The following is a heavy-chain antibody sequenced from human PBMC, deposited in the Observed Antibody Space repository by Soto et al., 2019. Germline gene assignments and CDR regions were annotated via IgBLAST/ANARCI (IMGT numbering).Heavy chain of an antibody. CDR1: GFSLSTSGMC. J-gene: IGHJ4*02. V-gene: IGHV2-70*01. D-gene: IGHD6-19*01. CDR2: IDWDDVK. Sequence: SGPTLVNPTQTLTLTCTFSGFSLSTSGMCVSWIRQPPGKALEWLALIDWDDVKYYSTSLKTRLTISKDTSKNQVVLTMTNMDPVDTATHYCARIRNTRGSGWYYFDYWGQGTLVTVSS. CDR3: ARIRNTRGSGWYYFDY.